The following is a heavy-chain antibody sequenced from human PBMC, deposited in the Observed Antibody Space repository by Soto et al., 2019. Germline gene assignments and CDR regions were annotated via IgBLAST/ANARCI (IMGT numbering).Heavy chain of an antibody. Sequence: QVQLQESGPGLVKPSGTLSLTCAVSGGSISSSNWWSWVRQPPGKGLEWIGEIYHSGSTNYNPSLKSRVTISVDKSKNQFSLKLSSVTAADTAVYYCAREWDCSGGSCFYYYGMDVWGQGTTVTVSS. J-gene: IGHJ6*02. CDR3: AREWDCSGGSCFYYYGMDV. V-gene: IGHV4-4*02. CDR2: IYHSGST. D-gene: IGHD2-15*01. CDR1: GGSISSSNW.